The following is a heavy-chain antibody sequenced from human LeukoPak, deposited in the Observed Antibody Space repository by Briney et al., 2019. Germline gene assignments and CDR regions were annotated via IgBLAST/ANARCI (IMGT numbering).Heavy chain of an antibody. V-gene: IGHV3-NL1*01. CDR2: IYSGGTT. CDR3: AKDSMFGGGHFDY. CDR1: GFTFSSYG. Sequence: GGSLRLSCAASGFTFSSYGMHWVRQAPGKGLEWVSIIYSGGTTYYVDSVKGRFTISRDNSKNTLYLQMNSLRAEDTAVYYCAKDSMFGGGHFDYWGQGTLVTVSS. D-gene: IGHD3-16*01. J-gene: IGHJ4*02.